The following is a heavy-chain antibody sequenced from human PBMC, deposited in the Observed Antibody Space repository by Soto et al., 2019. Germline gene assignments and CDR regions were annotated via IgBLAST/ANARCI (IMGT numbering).Heavy chain of an antibody. D-gene: IGHD6-13*01. CDR1: GGSISSSNW. J-gene: IGHJ5*02. CDR3: ARQTSSSWYGNAFDP. V-gene: IGHV4-4*02. CDR2: IYYSGST. Sequence: PSETLSLTCAVSGGSISSSNWWSWVRQPPGKGLEWIGYIYYSGSTNYNPSLKSRVTISVDTSKNQFSLKLSSVTAADTAVYYCARQTSSSWYGNAFDPWGQGTLVTVS.